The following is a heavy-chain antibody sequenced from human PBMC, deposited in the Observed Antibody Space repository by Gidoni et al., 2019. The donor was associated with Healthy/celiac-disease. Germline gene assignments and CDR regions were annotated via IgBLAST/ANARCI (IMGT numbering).Heavy chain of an antibody. CDR1: GFTFSGSA. J-gene: IGHJ4*02. Sequence: EVQLVESGGGLVQPGGSLKLSCAASGFTFSGSAMHWVRQASGKGLDWVGRIRSKANSYATAYAASVKGRFTISRDDSKNTAYLQMNSLKTEDTAVYYCTRLALRLGELYMVWGQGTLVTVSS. V-gene: IGHV3-73*02. CDR2: IRSKANSYAT. CDR3: TRLALRLGELYMV. D-gene: IGHD3-16*01.